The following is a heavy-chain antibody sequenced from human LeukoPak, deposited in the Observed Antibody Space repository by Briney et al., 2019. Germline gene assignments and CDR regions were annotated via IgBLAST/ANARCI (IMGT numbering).Heavy chain of an antibody. Sequence: KPSETLSLTCTVSGGSISSYYWSWIRQPPGKGLEWIGYIYYSGSTNYNPSLKSRVTISVDTSKNQFSLKLSSVTAADTAVYYCARERRSGYPEWGQGTLVTVSP. CDR2: IYYSGST. D-gene: IGHD3-22*01. V-gene: IGHV4-59*01. J-gene: IGHJ4*02. CDR3: ARERRSGYPE. CDR1: GGSISSYY.